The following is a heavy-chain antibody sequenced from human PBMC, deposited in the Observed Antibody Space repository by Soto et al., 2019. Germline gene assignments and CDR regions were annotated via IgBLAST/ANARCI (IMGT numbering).Heavy chain of an antibody. V-gene: IGHV3-33*01. J-gene: IGHJ6*02. CDR1: GFTFSSYG. D-gene: IGHD6-13*01. CDR3: ARDFGIAAAWGLDMTTSDYYYYGMDV. CDR2: IWYDGSNK. Sequence: EGSLRLSCAASGFTFSSYGMHWVRQAPGKGLEWVAVIWYDGSNKYYADSVKGRFTISRDNSKNKLYLQMNSLRAEDTAVYYCARDFGIAAAWGLDMTTSDYYYYGMDVWGQGTTVTVSS.